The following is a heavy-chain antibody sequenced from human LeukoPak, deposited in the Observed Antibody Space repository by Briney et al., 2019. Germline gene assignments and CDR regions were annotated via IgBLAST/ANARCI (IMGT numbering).Heavy chain of an antibody. D-gene: IGHD6-13*01. CDR3: ASYTGIAAFVY. V-gene: IGHV4-34*01. CDR2: INHSGST. J-gene: IGHJ4*02. CDR1: GGSFSGYY. Sequence: PSETLSLTCAVYGGSFSGYYWSWIRQPPGKGLEWIGEINHSGSTNYNPSLKSRVTISVDTSKNQFSLKLSSVTAADTAVYYCASYTGIAAFVYWGQGTLVTVSS.